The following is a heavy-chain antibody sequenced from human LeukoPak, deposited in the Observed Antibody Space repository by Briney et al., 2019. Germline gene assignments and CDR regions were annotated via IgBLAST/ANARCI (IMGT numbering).Heavy chain of an antibody. CDR1: GGSFNTYY. V-gene: IGHV4-4*07. Sequence: SETVSLTCTVSGGSFNTYYWSWIRQSAGKGLEWIGRVYTTGTTNYNPSLKSRVTMSVDTSKNQFSLKLNSVTAADTAVYYCARAFDYWGQGSLVTVSS. CDR3: ARAFDY. CDR2: VYTTGTT. J-gene: IGHJ4*02.